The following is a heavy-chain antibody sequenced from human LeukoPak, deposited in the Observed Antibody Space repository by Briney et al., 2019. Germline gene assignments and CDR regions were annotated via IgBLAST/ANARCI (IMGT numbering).Heavy chain of an antibody. CDR2: IYYTEST. V-gene: IGHV4-39*01. J-gene: IGHJ4*02. CDR1: GGSISSSSYY. Sequence: SETLSLTCTVSGGSISSSSYYWGWIRQPPGKGLEWIGNIYYTESTQYNPSLKSRVTMSVDTSKNQFSLKLSSVTAADTAVYFCARLALRLVPDYWGQGTLVAVSS. D-gene: IGHD3-10*01. CDR3: ARLALRLVPDY.